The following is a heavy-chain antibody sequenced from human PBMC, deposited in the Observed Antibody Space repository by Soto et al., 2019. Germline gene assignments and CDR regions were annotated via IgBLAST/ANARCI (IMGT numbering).Heavy chain of an antibody. CDR3: VRQGIGTQHGLVDV. Sequence: QVQLQQSGPGLVKPSETLSLTCSVSSGPSSTHNWGWIRQPPGRGLEWIGYVYSTGGTSYNPSLKSRVNISADTSTNHISLTLSSVTAADTALYYCVRQGIGTQHGLVDVWGQGTTVTVSS. V-gene: IGHV4-59*08. J-gene: IGHJ6*02. D-gene: IGHD3-10*01. CDR2: VYSTGGT. CDR1: SGPSSTHN.